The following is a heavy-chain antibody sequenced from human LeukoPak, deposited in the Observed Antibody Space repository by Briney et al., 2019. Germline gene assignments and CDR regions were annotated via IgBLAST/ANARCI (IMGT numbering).Heavy chain of an antibody. CDR2: ISYDGSNK. J-gene: IGHJ4*02. CDR3: AKDTSDPYYYDSSGYLDY. V-gene: IGHV3-30*18. CDR1: GFTFSSYG. D-gene: IGHD3-22*01. Sequence: GGSLRLSCAASGFTFSSYGMHWVRLAPGKGLEWVAVISYDGSNKYYADSVKGRFTISRDNSKNTLYLQMNSLRAEDTAVYYCAKDTSDPYYYDSSGYLDYWGQGTLVTVSS.